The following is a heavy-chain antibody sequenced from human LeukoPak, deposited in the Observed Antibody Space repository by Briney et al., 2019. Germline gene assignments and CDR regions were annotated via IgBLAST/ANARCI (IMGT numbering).Heavy chain of an antibody. CDR2: IYTSGST. CDR1: GGSISSGSYY. Sequence: SETLSLTCTVSGGSISSGSYYWSWIRQPAGKGPEWIGRIYTSGSTNYNPSLKSRVTISVDTSKNQFSLKLSSVTAADTAVYYCARDHRVPAATYNWFDPWGQGTLVTVSS. V-gene: IGHV4-61*02. J-gene: IGHJ5*02. D-gene: IGHD2-2*01. CDR3: ARDHRVPAATYNWFDP.